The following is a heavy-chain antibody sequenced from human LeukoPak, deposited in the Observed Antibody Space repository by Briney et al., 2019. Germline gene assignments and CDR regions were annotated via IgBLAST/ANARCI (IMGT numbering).Heavy chain of an antibody. D-gene: IGHD3-3*01. CDR3: AKDNTHYDFWSGYAH. Sequence: PPGRSLRLSCAASGFTFSSYGMHWVRQAPGKGGEWVAVISYDGSNKYYADPVKGRFTISRDNSKNTLYLQMHSLRAEDTAVYYCAKDNTHYDFWSGYAHWGQGTLVTVSS. J-gene: IGHJ4*02. V-gene: IGHV3-30*18. CDR1: GFTFSSYG. CDR2: ISYDGSNK.